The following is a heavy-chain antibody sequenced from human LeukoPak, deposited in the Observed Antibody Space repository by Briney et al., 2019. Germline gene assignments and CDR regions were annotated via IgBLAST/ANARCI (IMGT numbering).Heavy chain of an antibody. Sequence: GGSLRLSCAASGFIVSGDFMSWVRQAPGRGLEWVSVIYSDGSTYYADSVEGRFTISRDNSKNTLDLQMTGLRAEDTAVYYCARERGRGRDSPWFDYWGQGTLVTVSS. D-gene: IGHD1-26*01. J-gene: IGHJ4*02. CDR2: IYSDGST. CDR3: ARERGRGRDSPWFDY. CDR1: GFIVSGDF. V-gene: IGHV3-53*01.